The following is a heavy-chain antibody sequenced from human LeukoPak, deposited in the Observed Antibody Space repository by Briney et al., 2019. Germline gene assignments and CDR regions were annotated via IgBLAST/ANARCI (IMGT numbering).Heavy chain of an antibody. CDR3: AREGADESGGAFDI. V-gene: IGHV1-69*04. CDR1: GGTFSSYA. D-gene: IGHD3-16*01. Sequence: ASVKVSCKASGGTFSSYAISWVRQAPGQGLEWMGRIIPILGIANYAQKFQGRVTITADKSTSTAYMELSSLRSEDTAVYYCAREGADESGGAFDIWGQGTMVTVSS. J-gene: IGHJ3*02. CDR2: IIPILGIA.